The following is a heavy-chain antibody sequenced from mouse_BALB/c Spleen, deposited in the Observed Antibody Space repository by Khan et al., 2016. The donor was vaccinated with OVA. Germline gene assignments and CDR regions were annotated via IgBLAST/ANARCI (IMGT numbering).Heavy chain of an antibody. CDR3: ARDGARYNYAMDY. D-gene: IGHD1-1*02. J-gene: IGHJ4*01. V-gene: IGHV3-2*02. CDR2: INYSGST. Sequence: QLEESGPGLVNPSQSLSLTCTVTGYSITSDYAWNWIRQFPGNKLEWMGYINYSGSTNYKPALKSRISISRDNSKNQFFLQLNSVTTEDTATYYCARDGARYNYAMDYWGQGTSVTVSS. CDR1: GYSITSDYA.